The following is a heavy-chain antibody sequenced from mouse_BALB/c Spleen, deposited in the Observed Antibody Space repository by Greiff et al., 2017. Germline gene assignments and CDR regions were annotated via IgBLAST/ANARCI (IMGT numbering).Heavy chain of an antibody. D-gene: IGHD2-4*01. Sequence: QVQLQQSGAELMKPGASVKISCKATGYTFSSYWIEWVKQRPGHGLEWIGEILPGSGSTNYNEKFKGKATFTADTSSNTAYMQLSSLTSEDSAVYYCARDDYDVYFDYWGQGTTLTVSS. J-gene: IGHJ2*01. CDR2: ILPGSGST. CDR1: GYTFSSYW. CDR3: ARDDYDVYFDY. V-gene: IGHV1-9*01.